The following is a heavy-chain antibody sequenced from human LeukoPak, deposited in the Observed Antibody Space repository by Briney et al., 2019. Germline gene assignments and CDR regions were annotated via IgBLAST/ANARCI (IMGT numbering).Heavy chain of an antibody. D-gene: IGHD6-19*01. Sequence: SVKVSCKASGGTFSSYAISWVRQAPGQGLEWMGGIIPIFGTANYAQKFQGRVTITADKSTSTAYMELSSLRSEGTAVYYCARESGYSSGWAIWGQGTMVTVSS. CDR3: ARESGYSSGWAI. J-gene: IGHJ3*02. V-gene: IGHV1-69*06. CDR1: GGTFSSYA. CDR2: IIPIFGTA.